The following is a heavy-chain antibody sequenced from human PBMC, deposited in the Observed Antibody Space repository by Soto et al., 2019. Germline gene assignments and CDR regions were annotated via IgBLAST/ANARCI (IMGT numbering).Heavy chain of an antibody. V-gene: IGHV1-18*01. CDR1: GYTFSTYG. CDR3: ARDRQLAAAGTFFDY. J-gene: IGHJ4*02. D-gene: IGHD6-13*01. CDR2: ISGYNGDT. Sequence: QVQLVQSGAEVRQPGASVKVSCKASGYTFSTYGISWVRQAPGQGLECMGWISGYNGDTNYAQKVQGRLTMTTDTSTRTAYMELRSLRSDDTAVYYCARDRQLAAAGTFFDYWGQGTLVTVSS.